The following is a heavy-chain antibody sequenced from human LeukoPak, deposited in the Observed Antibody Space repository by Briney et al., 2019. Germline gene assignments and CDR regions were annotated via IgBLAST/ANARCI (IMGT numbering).Heavy chain of an antibody. V-gene: IGHV3-9*01. CDR3: AKDIGSSSWYSGVDY. Sequence: PGGSLRLSCSASGFTFDDFAMHWVRQAPGKGLEWVSGISWNSGSIGYADSVKGRFTISRDNAKNSLYLQMNSLRAEDTALYYCAKDIGSSSWYSGVDYWGQGTLVTVSS. D-gene: IGHD6-13*01. J-gene: IGHJ4*02. CDR1: GFTFDDFA. CDR2: ISWNSGSI.